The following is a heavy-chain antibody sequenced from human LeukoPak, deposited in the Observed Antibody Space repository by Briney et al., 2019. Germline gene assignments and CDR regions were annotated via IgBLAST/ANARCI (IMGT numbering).Heavy chain of an antibody. D-gene: IGHD3-22*01. CDR1: GYTFTGYY. J-gene: IGHJ3*02. Sequence: ASVKVSCKASGYTFTGYYMHWVRQAPGQGLEWMGWINPNSGGTNYAQKCQGRVTMTRDTSISTAYMELSRLRSDDTAVYYCARGLRPYYDSSGYLGWDAFDIWGQGTMVTVSS. CDR2: INPNSGGT. V-gene: IGHV1-2*02. CDR3: ARGLRPYYDSSGYLGWDAFDI.